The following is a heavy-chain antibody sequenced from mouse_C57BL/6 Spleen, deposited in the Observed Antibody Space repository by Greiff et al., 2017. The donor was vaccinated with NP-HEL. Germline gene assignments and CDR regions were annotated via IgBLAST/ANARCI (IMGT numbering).Heavy chain of an antibody. J-gene: IGHJ2*01. CDR1: GYAFSSSW. Sequence: QVQLQQSGPELVKPGASVKISCKASGYAFSSSWMNWVKQRPGKGLEWIGRIYPGDGDTNYNGKFKGKATLTADKSSSTAYMQLSSLTSEDSAVYFCARGLANWGFDYWGQGTTLTVSS. CDR2: IYPGDGDT. D-gene: IGHD4-1*01. CDR3: ARGLANWGFDY. V-gene: IGHV1-82*01.